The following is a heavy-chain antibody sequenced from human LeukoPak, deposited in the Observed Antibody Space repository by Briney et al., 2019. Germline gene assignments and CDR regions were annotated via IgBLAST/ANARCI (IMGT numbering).Heavy chain of an antibody. V-gene: IGHV4-39*01. J-gene: IGHJ4*02. CDR1: GGSISTGNYW. CDR2: IFLTGKT. Sequence: SETLSLTCAVSGGSISTGNYWWGWLRQPPGLGLEWIVIIFLTGKTHDNPSLKSRFSMSVYTSKNQFSLRLSAVTAANTAVYYCARQMGVGVWALDYWGQGALVTVSS. CDR3: ARQMGVGVWALDY. D-gene: IGHD3-16*01.